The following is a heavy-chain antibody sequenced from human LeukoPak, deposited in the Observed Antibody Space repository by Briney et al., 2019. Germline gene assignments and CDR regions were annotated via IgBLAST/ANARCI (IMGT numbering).Heavy chain of an antibody. Sequence: GGSLRLSCAASGFSFSSYVMGWVRQAPGKGLEWVSAVSGSGGSTYYADSVKGRFTISRDISKNTLYLQMNSLRAEDTAVYYCAKVLWFGGKYFDYWGQGTLVTVYS. V-gene: IGHV3-23*01. CDR2: VSGSGGST. CDR3: AKVLWFGGKYFDY. CDR1: GFSFSSYV. D-gene: IGHD3-10*01. J-gene: IGHJ4*02.